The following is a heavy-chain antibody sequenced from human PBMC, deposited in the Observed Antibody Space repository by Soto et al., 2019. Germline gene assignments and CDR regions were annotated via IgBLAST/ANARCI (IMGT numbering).Heavy chain of an antibody. CDR1: GFTFSSYA. J-gene: IGHJ4*02. D-gene: IGHD3-10*01. CDR3: AKDKGRLWFGELLSHFDY. CDR2: ISGSGGST. Sequence: PGGSLRLSCAASGFTFSSYAMSWVRQAPGKGLEWVSAISGSGGSTYYADSVKGRFTISRDNSKNTLYLQMNSLRAEDTAVYYCAKDKGRLWFGELLSHFDYWGQGTLVTVSS. V-gene: IGHV3-23*01.